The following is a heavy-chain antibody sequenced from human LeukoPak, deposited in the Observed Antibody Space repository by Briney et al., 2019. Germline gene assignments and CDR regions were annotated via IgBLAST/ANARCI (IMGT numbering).Heavy chain of an antibody. Sequence: PSETLSLTCAVYGGSFSGYYWSWIRQPPGKGLEWIGEINHSGSTNYNPSLKSRVTISVDTSKNQFSLKLSSVTAADTAVYYCARGGPVYSSSWTGDFDYWGQGTLVTVSS. D-gene: IGHD6-13*01. J-gene: IGHJ4*02. CDR1: GGSFSGYY. CDR3: ARGGPVYSSSWTGDFDY. CDR2: INHSGST. V-gene: IGHV4-34*01.